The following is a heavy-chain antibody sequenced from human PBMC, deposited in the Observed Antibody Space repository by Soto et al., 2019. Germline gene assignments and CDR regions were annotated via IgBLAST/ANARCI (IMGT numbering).Heavy chain of an antibody. CDR3: ARDGGSGTDY. Sequence: QGQLVESGGGVVQPGRSLRLSCAASGFTFSGYGMHWVRQAPGKGLEWVSFIRYDGSKKYYGDSVKGRFTISRDNSKNTLYLEMNSLRAEDTAVYYCARDGGSGTDYWGQGTLVTVSS. CDR2: IRYDGSKK. V-gene: IGHV3-33*01. CDR1: GFTFSGYG. D-gene: IGHD3-10*01. J-gene: IGHJ4*02.